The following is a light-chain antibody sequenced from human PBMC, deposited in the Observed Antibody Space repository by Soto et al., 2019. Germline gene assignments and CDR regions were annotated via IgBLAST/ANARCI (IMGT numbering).Light chain of an antibody. J-gene: IGLJ1*01. CDR2: EVT. CDR3: YSFTGISTSLFV. CDR1: SRDIGTSNL. Sequence: QSALTQPASVSGSPGQSITISCTGSSRDIGTSNLVSWYQQYPGKAPKLIIYEVTKRPSGISYRFSDSKSGNTASLTISGLQPEDEATYYCYSFTGISTSLFVFGTGTKVTVL. V-gene: IGLV2-23*02.